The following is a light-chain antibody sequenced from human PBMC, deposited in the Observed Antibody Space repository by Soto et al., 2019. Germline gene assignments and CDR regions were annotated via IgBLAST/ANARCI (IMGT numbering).Light chain of an antibody. CDR2: DAS. CDR1: QSVSSNY. J-gene: IGKJ1*01. V-gene: IGKV3-20*01. CDR3: HQYGSSPGS. Sequence: IVLTHSPGTLSFSPGERSTIYFRSSQSVSSNYLAWYQQKPGQAPRLLIYDASNRATGIPARFSGFGSGTDFTLTISRLEAEDFAIYYCHQYGSSPGSFGQGTKVDIK.